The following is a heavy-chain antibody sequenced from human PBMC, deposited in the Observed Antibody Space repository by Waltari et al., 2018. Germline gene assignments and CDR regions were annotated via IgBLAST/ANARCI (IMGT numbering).Heavy chain of an antibody. D-gene: IGHD4-17*01. CDR2: IWNDGSLK. J-gene: IGHJ6*03. CDR3: ARSVTTGSGYMDV. CDR1: GFIFTSSV. V-gene: IGHV3-33*01. Sequence: QVQLVESGGGVVQPGRSLRLSCSASGFIFTSSVMHWVRQAPGKGLEWVAVIWNDGSLKYYTDSVKGRFTISRDNSENTLYLQMSGLRPEDTAVYYCARSVTTGSGYMDVWGKGTTVTVSS.